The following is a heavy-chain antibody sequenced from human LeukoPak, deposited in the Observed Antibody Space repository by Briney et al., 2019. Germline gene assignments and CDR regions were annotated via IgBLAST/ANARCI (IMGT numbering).Heavy chain of an antibody. D-gene: IGHD3-10*02. CDR2: ISSSGSTI. J-gene: IGHJ6*04. CDR3: AELGITMIGGV. V-gene: IGHV3-48*03. CDR1: GFAFSSYE. Sequence: GGSLRLSCAASGFAFSSYEMSWVRQAPGKGLEWVSYISSSGSTIYYADSVKGRFTISRDNAKNSLYLQMNSLRAEDTAVYYCAELGITMIGGVWGKGTTVTISS.